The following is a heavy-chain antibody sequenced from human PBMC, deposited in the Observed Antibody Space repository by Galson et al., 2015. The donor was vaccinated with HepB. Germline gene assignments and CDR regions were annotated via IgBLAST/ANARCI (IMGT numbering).Heavy chain of an antibody. CDR3: AREYYANPDH. J-gene: IGHJ5*02. CDR2: INPSGSYA. V-gene: IGHV3-11*06. CDR1: GFAFSDPF. D-gene: IGHD3-16*01. Sequence: SLRLSCATSGFAFSDPFMSWIRQAPGKGLEWVSFINPSGSYAKYADSVKGRFTISRDNAENSVYLQMNSLRAEDTAIYYCAREYYANPDHWGQGTQVTVSS.